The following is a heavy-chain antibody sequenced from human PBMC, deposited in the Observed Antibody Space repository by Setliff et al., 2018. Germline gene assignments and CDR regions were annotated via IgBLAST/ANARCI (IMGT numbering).Heavy chain of an antibody. CDR1: GGSISRGGFY. CDR3: ARESATIGEFPLYDLDK. D-gene: IGHD3-10*01. J-gene: IGHJ1*01. CDR2: FHTGGAT. V-gene: IGHV4-61*09. Sequence: CSVSGGSISRGGFYWSWIRQSAGRGLEWIGHFHTGGATDYNLSLKSRVTISLDSSKNQFSLRLSSVTAADAAVYFCARESATIGEFPLYDLDKWGQGIPVTVSS.